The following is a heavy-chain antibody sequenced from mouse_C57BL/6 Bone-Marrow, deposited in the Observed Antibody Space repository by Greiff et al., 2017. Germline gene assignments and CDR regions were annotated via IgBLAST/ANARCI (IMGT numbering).Heavy chain of an antibody. D-gene: IGHD2-3*01. CDR2: ISDGGSYT. Sequence: EVQVVESGGGLVKPGGSLTLSCAASGFTFSSYAMSWVRQTPEKKLEWVATISDGGSYTYYPDNVKGRFTISRDNAKNNLYLQMSHLKSEDTAMYYCARDGYYPWFAYWGQGTLVTVSA. V-gene: IGHV5-4*01. CDR3: ARDGYYPWFAY. CDR1: GFTFSSYA. J-gene: IGHJ3*01.